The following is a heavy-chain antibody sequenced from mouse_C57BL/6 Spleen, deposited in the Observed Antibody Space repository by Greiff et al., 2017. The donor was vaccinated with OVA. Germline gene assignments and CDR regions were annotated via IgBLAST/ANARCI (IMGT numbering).Heavy chain of an antibody. J-gene: IGHJ2*01. CDR3: ASPLYYSNYEGNYFDY. CDR1: GYTFTSYW. Sequence: QVQLQQPGAELVKPGASVKMSCKASGYTFTSYWITWVKQRPGQGLEWIGDIYPGSGSTNYNEKFKSKATLTVDTSSSTAYMQLSSLTSEDSAVYYCASPLYYSNYEGNYFDYWGQGTTLTVSS. V-gene: IGHV1-55*01. D-gene: IGHD2-5*01. CDR2: IYPGSGST.